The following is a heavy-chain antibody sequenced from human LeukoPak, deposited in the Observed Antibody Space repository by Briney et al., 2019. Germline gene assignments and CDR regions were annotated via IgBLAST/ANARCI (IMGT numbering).Heavy chain of an antibody. J-gene: IGHJ4*02. CDR2: IHTSGST. CDR3: ARDGLPAAGTLFDS. Sequence: PSETLSLTCTVSGGSISSYYWSWIRQPAGKGLEWIGRIHTSGSTNQNPSLKSRGTMSVDTSKNQFSLKLSSVTAADTAVYYCARDGLPAAGTLFDSWGQGTLVTVSS. CDR1: GGSISSYY. D-gene: IGHD6-13*01. V-gene: IGHV4-4*07.